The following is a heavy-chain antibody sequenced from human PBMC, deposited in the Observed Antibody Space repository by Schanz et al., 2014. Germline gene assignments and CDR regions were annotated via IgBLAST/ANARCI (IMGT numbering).Heavy chain of an antibody. D-gene: IGHD6-13*01. Sequence: EVQLVESGGGLVQPGGSLRLSCAASGFTFSSYAMTWVRQAPGMGLEWVSAISGRDGSTYYADSVRGRFTISRDNSKNTLYLQMNSLRAEDTAVYYCARGLIAAAGGAFDYWGQGTLXAVSA. V-gene: IGHV3-23*04. CDR3: ARGLIAAAGGAFDY. CDR2: ISGRDGST. J-gene: IGHJ4*02. CDR1: GFTFSSYA.